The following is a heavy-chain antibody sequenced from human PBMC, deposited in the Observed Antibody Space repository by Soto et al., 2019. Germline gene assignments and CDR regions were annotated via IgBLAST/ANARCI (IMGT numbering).Heavy chain of an antibody. J-gene: IGHJ4*02. V-gene: IGHV3-48*02. Sequence: EVQLVESGGGLVRPGESLRLSCAASGFKFNIYSMNWIRQAPGKGLEWVSYITSDTLTIRYADSVRGRFIISRDNAGNSVFLQMNSLRDDDTTTYYCARSVEGHFDYWGQGALVTVSS. CDR1: GFKFNIYS. CDR3: ARSVEGHFDY. CDR2: ITSDTLTI. D-gene: IGHD6-19*01.